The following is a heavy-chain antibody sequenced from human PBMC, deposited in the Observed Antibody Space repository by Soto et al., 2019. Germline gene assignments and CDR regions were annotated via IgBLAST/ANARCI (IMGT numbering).Heavy chain of an antibody. CDR1: GGSISSGGYY. CDR3: ARDKLPYSTRSLRNHWFDP. Sequence: SETLSLTCTVSGGSISSGGYYWSWIRQHPGKGLEWIGYIYYSGSTYYNPSLKSRVTISVGTSKNQFSLKLSSVTAADTAVYYCARDKLPYSTRSLRNHWFDPWGHGTLVIVSS. CDR2: IYYSGST. J-gene: IGHJ5*02. V-gene: IGHV4-31*03. D-gene: IGHD2-15*01.